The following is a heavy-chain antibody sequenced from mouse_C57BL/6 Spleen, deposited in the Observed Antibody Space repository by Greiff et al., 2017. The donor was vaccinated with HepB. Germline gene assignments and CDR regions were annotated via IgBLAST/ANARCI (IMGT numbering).Heavy chain of an antibody. D-gene: IGHD2-3*01. CDR1: GYTFTSYW. CDR3: ARWGPYDDYYPYWYFDV. Sequence: QVHVKQSGAELVKPGASVKMSCKASGYTFTSYWITWVKQRPGQGLEWIGDIYPGSGSTNYNEKFKSKATLTVDTSSSTAYMQLSSLTSEDSAVYYCARWGPYDDYYPYWYFDVWGTGTTVTVSS. V-gene: IGHV1-55*01. CDR2: IYPGSGST. J-gene: IGHJ1*03.